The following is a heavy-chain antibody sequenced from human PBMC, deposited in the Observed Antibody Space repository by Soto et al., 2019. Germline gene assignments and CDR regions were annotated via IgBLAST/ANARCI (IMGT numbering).Heavy chain of an antibody. CDR2: MYYSGST. V-gene: IGHV4-31*03. D-gene: IGHD6-13*01. J-gene: IGHJ4*02. CDR1: GGSINSGGYY. Sequence: QVQLRESGPGLVKPSQTLSLTCTVSGGSINSGGYYWNWIRQHPGKGLEWIGYMYYSGSTYYNPFLRSRVIRSADTSENHVSLQLSPVPAADTAVYFCARGYRQSGYSSSRVVDYWGQGTLVNVSS. CDR3: ARGYRQSGYSSSRVVDY.